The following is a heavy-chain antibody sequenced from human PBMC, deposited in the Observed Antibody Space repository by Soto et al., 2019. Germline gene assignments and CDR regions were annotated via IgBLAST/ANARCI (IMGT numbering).Heavy chain of an antibody. D-gene: IGHD6-13*01. V-gene: IGHV4-59*01. CDR3: ARSPAADLNYYYYGMEV. CDR1: GGSSSSYY. Sequence: SETLSLTCTVSGGSSSSYYWSWIRQPPGKGLEWIGYIYYSGSTNYNPSLKSRVTISVDTSKNQFSLKLSSVTAADTAVYYCARSPAADLNYYYYGMEVWGQGTTVTVSS. CDR2: IYYSGST. J-gene: IGHJ6*02.